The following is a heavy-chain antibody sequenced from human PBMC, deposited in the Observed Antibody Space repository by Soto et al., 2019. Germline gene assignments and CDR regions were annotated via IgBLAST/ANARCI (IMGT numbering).Heavy chain of an antibody. CDR1: GFTFSSYS. J-gene: IGHJ6*02. CDR3: AREVAAAGSGMDV. D-gene: IGHD6-13*01. CDR2: ISSSSSYI. V-gene: IGHV3-21*01. Sequence: PGGSLRLSCAASGFTFSSYSMNWVRQAPGKGLEWVSSISSSSSYIYYADPVKGRFTISRDNAKNSLYLQMNSLRAEDTAVYYCAREVAAAGSGMDVWGQGTTVTVSS.